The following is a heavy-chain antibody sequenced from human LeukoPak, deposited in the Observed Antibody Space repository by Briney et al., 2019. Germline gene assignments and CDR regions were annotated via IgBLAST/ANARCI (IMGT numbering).Heavy chain of an antibody. D-gene: IGHD1-26*01. CDR2: ISDSGDNT. CDR1: GFTVSSNY. Sequence: GGSLRLSCAASGFTVSSNYMSWVRQAPGKGLEWVATISDSGDNTYYADSVKGRFTISRDNSKNTLYLQIDSLRAEDTAVYYCAKGRGWEASYYYYYMDVWGKGTTVTISS. V-gene: IGHV3-23*01. J-gene: IGHJ6*03. CDR3: AKGRGWEASYYYYYMDV.